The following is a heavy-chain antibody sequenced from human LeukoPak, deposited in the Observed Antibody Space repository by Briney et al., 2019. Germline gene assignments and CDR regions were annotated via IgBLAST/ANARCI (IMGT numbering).Heavy chain of an antibody. D-gene: IGHD3-10*01. Sequence: PSETLSLTCTVSGGSISSSSYYWGWIRQPPGKGLEWIGSIYYSGSTYYNPSLKSRVTISVDTSKNQFSLKLSSVTAADTAVYHCARDTLRITMVRGAQKFDPWGQGTLVTVSS. J-gene: IGHJ5*02. CDR1: GGSISSSSYY. CDR3: ARDTLRITMVRGAQKFDP. V-gene: IGHV4-39*07. CDR2: IYYSGST.